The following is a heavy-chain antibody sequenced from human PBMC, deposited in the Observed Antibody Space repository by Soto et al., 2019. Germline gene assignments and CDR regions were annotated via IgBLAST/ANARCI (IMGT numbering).Heavy chain of an antibody. CDR2: IRSKANSYAT. V-gene: IGHV3-73*01. J-gene: IGHJ6*02. CDR1: GFTFSGSA. CDR3: TRHLGYCSGGSCYGMDV. D-gene: IGHD2-15*01. Sequence: PGGSLRLSCAASGFTFSGSAMHWVRQASGKGLEWVGRIRSKANSYATAYAASVKGRFTISRDDSKNTAYLQMNSLKTEDTAVYYCTRHLGYCSGGSCYGMDVWGQGTTVTVSS.